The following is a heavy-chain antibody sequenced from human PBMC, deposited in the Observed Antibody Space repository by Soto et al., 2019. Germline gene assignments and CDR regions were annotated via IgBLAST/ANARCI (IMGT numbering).Heavy chain of an antibody. J-gene: IGHJ4*02. CDR3: GLDPTGRVEMATTNPN. D-gene: IGHD5-12*01. CDR2: ISGSGGST. CDR1: GFTFSSYA. Sequence: GGSLRLSCAASGFTFSSYAMSWVRQAPGKGLEWVSAISGSGGSTYYADSVKGRFTISRDNSKNTLYLQMNSLRAEDTAVYYCGLDPTGRVEMATTNPNWGQGTLVTVSS. V-gene: IGHV3-23*01.